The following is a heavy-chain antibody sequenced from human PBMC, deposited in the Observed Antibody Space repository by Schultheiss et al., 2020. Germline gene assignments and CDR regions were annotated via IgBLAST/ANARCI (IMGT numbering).Heavy chain of an antibody. CDR3: ARATLQQWLGYYYYMDV. CDR2: TYYRSKWYN. J-gene: IGHJ6*03. Sequence: SQTLSLTCAISGDSVSSNRAAWNWIRQSPSRGLEWLGRTYYRSKWYNDYAVSMKGRITINPDTSKNQFSLQLNSVTPEDTAVYYCARATLQQWLGYYYYMDVWGKGTTVTVSS. D-gene: IGHD5-18*01. V-gene: IGHV6-1*01. CDR1: GDSVSSNRAA.